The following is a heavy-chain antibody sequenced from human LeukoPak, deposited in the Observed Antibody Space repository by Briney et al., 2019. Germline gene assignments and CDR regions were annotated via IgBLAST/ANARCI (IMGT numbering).Heavy chain of an antibody. CDR1: GFTFSRYS. Sequence: GGSLRLSCAASGFTFSRYSMNWVRQAPGKGLEWVSVVYSGGSTNYADSVRGRFTIPRDNSKNTLYLQMNSLRAEDTAVYYCARGHIRYYFDYWGQGTLVTVSS. J-gene: IGHJ4*02. CDR2: VYSGGST. V-gene: IGHV3-66*01. CDR3: ARGHIRYYFDY. D-gene: IGHD3-3*02.